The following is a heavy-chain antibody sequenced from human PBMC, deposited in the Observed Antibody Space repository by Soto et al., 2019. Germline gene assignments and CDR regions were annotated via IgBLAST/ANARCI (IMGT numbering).Heavy chain of an antibody. D-gene: IGHD3-3*01. Sequence: PSETLSLTCAVYGGSFSGYYWSWIRQPPGKGLEWIGEINHSGSTNYNPSLKSRVTISVDTSKNQFSLKLSSVTAADTAVYYCAASTIFGVVITPSIDWGQGPLVSVSS. CDR2: INHSGST. CDR1: GGSFSGYY. J-gene: IGHJ4*02. CDR3: AASTIFGVVITPSID. V-gene: IGHV4-34*01.